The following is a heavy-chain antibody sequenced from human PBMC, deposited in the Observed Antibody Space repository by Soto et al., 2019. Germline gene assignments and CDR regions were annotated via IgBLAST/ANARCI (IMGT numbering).Heavy chain of an antibody. Sequence: QVQLVQSGAEVKKPGASVKVSCKASGYTFTIYGISWVRQAPGQGLEWMGWISGYNGNTDYAQNLQDRVTLTTDASTSSVYMELRSLRSGDTAVYYCARVHYYDSSGYYRYWGQGTLITVSS. D-gene: IGHD3-22*01. CDR1: GYTFTIYG. J-gene: IGHJ4*02. CDR2: ISGYNGNT. CDR3: ARVHYYDSSGYYRY. V-gene: IGHV1-18*04.